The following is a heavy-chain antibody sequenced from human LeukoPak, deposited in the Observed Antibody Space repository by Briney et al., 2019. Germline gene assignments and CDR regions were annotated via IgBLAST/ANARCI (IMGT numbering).Heavy chain of an antibody. CDR2: IRYDGSNK. CDR1: GFTFSSYG. D-gene: IGHD3-22*01. V-gene: IGHV3-30*02. J-gene: IGHJ3*02. Sequence: GGSLRLSCAASGFTFSSYGMHWVRQAPGKGLEWVAFIRYDGSNKYYADSVKGRFTISRDNSKNTLYLQMNGLRAEDTAVYYCAKDSRLLDAFDIWGQGTMVTVSS. CDR3: AKDSRLLDAFDI.